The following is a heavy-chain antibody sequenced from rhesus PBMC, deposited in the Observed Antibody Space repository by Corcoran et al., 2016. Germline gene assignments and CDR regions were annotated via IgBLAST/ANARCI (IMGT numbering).Heavy chain of an antibody. J-gene: IGHJ5-2*02. CDR2: LDGSSGSA. CDR1: GGSVSGHY. D-gene: IGHD1-38*01. V-gene: IGHV4-165*02. Sequence: QVQLQESGPGLVKPSETLSLTCDVSGGSVSGHYWNWIPQPPGKGLEWIVDLDGSSGSAHYNPALKMRVTISTDTPKNQFSLNLRSVTAADTAVYYCVRNINTPTDVWGRGVLLTVSS. CDR3: VRNINTPTDV.